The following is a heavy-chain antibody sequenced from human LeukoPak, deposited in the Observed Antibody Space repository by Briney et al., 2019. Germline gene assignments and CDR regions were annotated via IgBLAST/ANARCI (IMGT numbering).Heavy chain of an antibody. D-gene: IGHD3/OR15-3a*01. V-gene: IGHV4-59*08. J-gene: IGHJ4*02. CDR3: ARSPNDSWAGFSFPLRLDY. Sequence: SETLSLTCTVSGDSISPYYWSWIRQPPGKGLEWIGYIYKSVTTNYNPSLKTRVTMSRDTSKNQISLRLTSVTAADAAVYYCARSPNDSWAGFSFPLRLDYWGRGTLATVSS. CDR1: GDSISPYY. CDR2: IYKSVTT.